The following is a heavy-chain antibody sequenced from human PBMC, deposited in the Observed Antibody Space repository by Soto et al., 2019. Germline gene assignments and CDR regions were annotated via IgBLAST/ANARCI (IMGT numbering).Heavy chain of an antibody. CDR1: GGSISSSSYY. V-gene: IGHV4-39*01. Sequence: QLQLQESGPGLVKPSETLSLTCTVSGGSISSSSYYWGWIRQPPGKGLEWIGSIYYSGSTYYNPSLKSRVTISVDTSKNQFSLKLSSVTAADTAVYYCARLNPHDAFDIWGQGTMVTVSS. J-gene: IGHJ3*02. CDR2: IYYSGST. CDR3: ARLNPHDAFDI.